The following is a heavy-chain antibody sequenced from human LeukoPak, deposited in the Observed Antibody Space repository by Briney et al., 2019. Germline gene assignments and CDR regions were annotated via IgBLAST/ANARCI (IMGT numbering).Heavy chain of an antibody. CDR3: VGSMIVVVTTI. CDR1: GFTFDDYA. J-gene: IGHJ3*02. D-gene: IGHD3-22*01. Sequence: GRSLRLSCAASGFTFDDYAMHWVRQAPGKGLEWVSGISWNSGSIGYADSVKGRFTISRDNAKNSLYLQMNSLRDEDTAVYYCVGSMIVVVTTIWGQGTMVTVSS. CDR2: ISWNSGSI. V-gene: IGHV3-9*01.